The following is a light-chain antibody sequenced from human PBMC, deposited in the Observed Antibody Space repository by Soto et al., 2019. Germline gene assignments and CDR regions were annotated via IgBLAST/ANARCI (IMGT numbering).Light chain of an antibody. V-gene: IGKV1-5*03. Sequence: EIQMSQSLSTLSASVGDRVTITCWVSQSVCSGLDWYQQRRGIAPELLIYSSVDLQIGLLSWCRGRVSVTDFTLTIRTLQPDDCAPYYCQQYNSHLRTFGGGAKVDIK. J-gene: IGKJ4*01. CDR3: QQYNSHLRT. CDR2: SSV. CDR1: QSVCSG.